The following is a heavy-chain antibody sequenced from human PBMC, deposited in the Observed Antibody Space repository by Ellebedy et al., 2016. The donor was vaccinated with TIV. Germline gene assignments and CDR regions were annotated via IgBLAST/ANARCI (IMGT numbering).Heavy chain of an antibody. V-gene: IGHV3-49*03. CDR3: TREVSMTTVTN. Sequence: GGSLRLXXTASGLAVGNEYMSWFRQAPGKGLEWVGFIRSKASGGTTDYDASVKGRFTISRDESKNIACLQMNSLKTEDTAMYYCTREVSMTTVTNWGQGTLVTVSS. J-gene: IGHJ4*02. CDR1: GLAVGNEY. D-gene: IGHD4-17*01. CDR2: IRSKASGGTT.